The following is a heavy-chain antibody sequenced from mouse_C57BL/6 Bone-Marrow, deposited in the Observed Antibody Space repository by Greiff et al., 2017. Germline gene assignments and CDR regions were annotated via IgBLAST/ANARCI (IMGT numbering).Heavy chain of an antibody. Sequence: EVMLVESGGGLVQSGRSLRLSCATSGFTFSDFYMEWVRQAPGKGLEWIAASRNKANDYTTEYSASVKGRFIVSRDTSQSILYLQMNALRADDTAIYYCARDAKYYGSSYWYFDVWGTGTTVTGSS. D-gene: IGHD1-1*01. CDR1: GFTFSDFY. V-gene: IGHV7-1*01. J-gene: IGHJ1*03. CDR3: ARDAKYYGSSYWYFDV. CDR2: SRNKANDYTT.